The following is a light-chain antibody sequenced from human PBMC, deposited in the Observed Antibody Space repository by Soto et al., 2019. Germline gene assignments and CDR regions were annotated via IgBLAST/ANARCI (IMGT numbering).Light chain of an antibody. V-gene: IGKV1-33*01. Sequence: DIQMTQSPSSLSASVGDRVIITCQASQDIRNHLNWYQQKPGKAPNLLIYDASNLETGVPPRFSCGVSVTEFIFTIISPHSEDISTYYCLGFDSLPITFGGGNKVDSK. CDR3: LGFDSLPIT. CDR2: DAS. CDR1: QDIRNH. J-gene: IGKJ4*01.